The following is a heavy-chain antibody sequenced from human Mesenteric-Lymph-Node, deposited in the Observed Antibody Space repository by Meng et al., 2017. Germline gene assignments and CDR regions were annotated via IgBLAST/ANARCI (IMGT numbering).Heavy chain of an antibody. Sequence: HDAGPGLVQPSDTLSLTCAVSGGSISTYYWSWIRQPPGKGLEWIGNNYYSGSTNYNPSLASRVTISVDSSKNQFSLKLSSVTAADTAVYYCARHQNGGTYPLDYWGQGTLVTVSS. CDR2: NYYSGST. V-gene: IGHV4-59*08. J-gene: IGHJ4*02. D-gene: IGHD3-16*02. CDR1: GGSISTYY. CDR3: ARHQNGGTYPLDY.